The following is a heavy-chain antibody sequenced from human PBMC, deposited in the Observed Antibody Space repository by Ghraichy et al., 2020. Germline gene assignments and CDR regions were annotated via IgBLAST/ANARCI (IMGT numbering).Heavy chain of an antibody. CDR2: IFHSGYN. CDR1: GYSITSYY. V-gene: IGHV4-59*01. D-gene: IGHD3-3*01. CDR3: ARVDYWSGFYDY. J-gene: IGHJ4*02. Sequence: SETLSLTCTVSGYSITSYYWSWIRQPPGKGLEWIGYIFHSGYNKYNPSLKSRVTISADTSNNQFSLKLSSVTAADTAVYYCARVDYWSGFYDYWGQGTQVTVSS.